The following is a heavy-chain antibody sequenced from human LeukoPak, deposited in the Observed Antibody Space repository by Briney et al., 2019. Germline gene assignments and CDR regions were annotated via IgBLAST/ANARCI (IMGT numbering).Heavy chain of an antibody. V-gene: IGHV3-9*01. Sequence: GGSLRLSCAASGFTFDDYAMHWVRQAPGKGLEWVSGISWNSGSIGYADSVKGRFTISRDNAKNSLYLQMNSLRAEDTALYYCAHRDYWGQGTLVTVSS. CDR2: ISWNSGSI. J-gene: IGHJ4*02. CDR3: AHRDY. CDR1: GFTFDDYA.